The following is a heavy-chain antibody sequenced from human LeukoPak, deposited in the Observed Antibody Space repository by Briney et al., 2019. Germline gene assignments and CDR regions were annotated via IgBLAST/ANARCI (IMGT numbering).Heavy chain of an antibody. V-gene: IGHV4-4*07. D-gene: IGHD3-10*01. Sequence: SETLSLTCTVSGGSISSYYWSRIRQPAGKGLECIGRIYSSGTTNFNPSLKSRVTLSVETSKNQVSLRLYSVTSADTAVYYCARVRRTRTFDYYMDVWGKGTTVTVSS. CDR1: GGSISSYY. CDR3: ARVRRTRTFDYYMDV. CDR2: IYSSGTT. J-gene: IGHJ6*03.